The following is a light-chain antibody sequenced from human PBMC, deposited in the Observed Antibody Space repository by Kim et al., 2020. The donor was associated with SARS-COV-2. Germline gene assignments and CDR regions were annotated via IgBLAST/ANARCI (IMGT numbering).Light chain of an antibody. CDR3: QQYNNWQWT. Sequence: EIVMTQSPATLSVSPGERATLSCRASQSVSSNLAWYQQKPGQAPRLLIYGASTRATGIPARFSGSGSGTETEFTLTISSLQSEDFAVYYCQQYNNWQWTFGQGTKVDIK. V-gene: IGKV3-15*01. CDR2: GAS. CDR1: QSVSSN. J-gene: IGKJ1*01.